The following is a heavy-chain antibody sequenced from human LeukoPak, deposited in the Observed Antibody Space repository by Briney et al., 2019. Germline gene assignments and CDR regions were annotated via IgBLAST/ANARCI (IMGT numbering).Heavy chain of an antibody. Sequence: GGSLRLSCAASEFTVSSNYMSWVRQAPGKGLEWVSVLYSGGSTYYTSSVKGRFTISRDDSKNTLYLQMNSLRAEDTAVYYCAKDISKRPDYFDYWGQGTLVTVSS. J-gene: IGHJ4*02. CDR1: EFTVSSNY. CDR2: LYSGGST. D-gene: IGHD3-3*02. V-gene: IGHV3-53*01. CDR3: AKDISKRPDYFDY.